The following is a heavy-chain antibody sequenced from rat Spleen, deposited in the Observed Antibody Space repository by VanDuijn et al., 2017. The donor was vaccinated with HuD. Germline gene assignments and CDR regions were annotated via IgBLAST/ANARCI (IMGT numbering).Heavy chain of an antibody. J-gene: IGHJ2*01. CDR2: ISSSSGT. CDR3: ARGGAAISTAFDY. V-gene: IGHV5-62*01. CDR1: GFTFSSYG. Sequence: VQLVKSGGGLVQPGKSLKLSCSASGFTFSSYGMHWIRQAPGKGLDWVAYISSSSGTVYADAVKGRFTISRDNAKNTLYLQLNSLKSEDTAIYYCARGGAAISTAFDYWGQGVMVTVAS. D-gene: IGHD1-2*01.